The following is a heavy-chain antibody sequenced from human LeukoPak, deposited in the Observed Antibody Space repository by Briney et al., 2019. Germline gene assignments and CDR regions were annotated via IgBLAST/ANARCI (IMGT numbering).Heavy chain of an antibody. CDR1: GFTVSSTY. CDR2: LYSGGRI. D-gene: IGHD6-13*01. Sequence: PGGSLRLSCAASGFTVSSTYMSWVRQAPGKGLEWVSVLYSGGRIDYADSVKGRFTISRDNSKNTLYLQMNSLRPEDTAVYYCASGPYSSSWYAYWGQGTLVTVYS. J-gene: IGHJ4*02. V-gene: IGHV3-53*01. CDR3: ASGPYSSSWYAY.